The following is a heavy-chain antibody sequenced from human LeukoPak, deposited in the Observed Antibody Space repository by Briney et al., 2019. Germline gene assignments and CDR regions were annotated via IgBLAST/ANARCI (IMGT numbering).Heavy chain of an antibody. D-gene: IGHD2-2*02. CDR2: IYYSGST. V-gene: IGHV4-39*07. CDR1: GGSISSSSYY. CDR3: AREYCSSTSCYIVFGNWFDP. J-gene: IGHJ5*02. Sequence: SETLSLTCTVSGGSISSSSYYWGWIRQPPGKGLEWIGSIYYSGSTYYNPSLKSRVTISVDTSKNQFSLKLSSVTAADTAVYYCAREYCSSTSCYIVFGNWFDPWGQGTLVTVSS.